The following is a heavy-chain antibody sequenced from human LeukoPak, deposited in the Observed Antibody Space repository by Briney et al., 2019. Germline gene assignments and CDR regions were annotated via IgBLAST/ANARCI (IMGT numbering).Heavy chain of an antibody. CDR1: GFTFSNYG. Sequence: PGGTLRLSCAASGFTFSNYGMSWVRQAPGKGLEWVSSIRSSGDSTYYADSVKGRFTISRDNSKNTLYLQMNSLRAEDTAVYYCAKPYCSSTSCYRVDSGITDYWGQGTLVTVSS. CDR2: IRSSGDST. V-gene: IGHV3-23*01. D-gene: IGHD2-2*02. CDR3: AKPYCSSTSCYRVDSGITDY. J-gene: IGHJ4*02.